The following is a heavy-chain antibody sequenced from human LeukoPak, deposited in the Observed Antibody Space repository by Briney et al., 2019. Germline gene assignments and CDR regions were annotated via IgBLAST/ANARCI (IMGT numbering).Heavy chain of an antibody. CDR2: IYTSGST. Sequence: SETLSLTCTVSGGSISSYYWSWIRQPAGKGLEWIGRIYTSGSTNYNPSLKSRVTMSVDTSKNHLSLNVSSVTAADTAVYYCARAPRGSVSWFDYWGQGTLVTVSS. V-gene: IGHV4-4*07. D-gene: IGHD3-10*01. CDR1: GGSISSYY. J-gene: IGHJ4*02. CDR3: ARAPRGSVSWFDY.